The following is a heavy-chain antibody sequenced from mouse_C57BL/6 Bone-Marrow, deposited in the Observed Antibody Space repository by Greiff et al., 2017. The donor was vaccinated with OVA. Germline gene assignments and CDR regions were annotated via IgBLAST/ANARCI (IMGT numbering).Heavy chain of an antibody. CDR1: GFTFSSYA. J-gene: IGHJ2*01. CDR2: ISSGGDYI. Sequence: VMLVESGEGLVKPGGSLKLSCAASGFTFSSYAMSWVRQTPEKRLEWVAYISSGGDYIYDADTVKGRFTISRDNARNTLYLQMSSLKSEDTAMYYCTRGYYGSSYFDYWGQGTTLTVSS. V-gene: IGHV5-9-1*02. D-gene: IGHD1-1*01. CDR3: TRGYYGSSYFDY.